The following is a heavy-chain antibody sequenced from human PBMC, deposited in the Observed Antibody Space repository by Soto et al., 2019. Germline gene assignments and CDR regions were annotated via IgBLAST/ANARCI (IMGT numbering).Heavy chain of an antibody. CDR1: GFTFSSYW. J-gene: IGHJ2*01. CDR2: LKSDGSST. Sequence: EVQLVESGGGLVQPGGSLRLSCAASGFTFSSYWMHWVRQAPGQGLVWVSRLKSDGSSTAYADSVKGRFTIARDNAKHALYLQMNSLRAEDTAVYCCARAKGSWYFDLWGRGTLVPVSS. CDR3: ARAKGSWYFDL. V-gene: IGHV3-74*01.